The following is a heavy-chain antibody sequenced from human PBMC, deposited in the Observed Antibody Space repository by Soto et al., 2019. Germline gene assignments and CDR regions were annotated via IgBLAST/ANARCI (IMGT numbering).Heavy chain of an antibody. D-gene: IGHD1-26*01. V-gene: IGHV5-51*01. Sequence: GESLKISCKGSGYSFTSYWIGWLRQMPGKGLEWMGIIYPGDSDTRYSPSFQGQVTISADKSISTAYLQWSSLKASDTAMYYCARFASGSYFSYYYGMDVWGQGNTVTVSS. CDR2: IYPGDSDT. CDR1: GYSFTSYW. J-gene: IGHJ6*02. CDR3: ARFASGSYFSYYYGMDV.